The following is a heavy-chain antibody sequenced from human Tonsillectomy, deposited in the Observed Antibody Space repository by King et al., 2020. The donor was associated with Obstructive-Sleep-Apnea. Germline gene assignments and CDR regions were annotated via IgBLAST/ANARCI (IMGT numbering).Heavy chain of an antibody. Sequence: VQLVESGGGLVQPGRSLRLSCAASGFTFDDYAMHWVRQAPGKGLEWVSGISWNSGSIGYADSVKGRFTISRDNAKNSLYLQMSSLRAEDTALYYCAKGKYYYDSSGYSHFDYWGQGTLVTVSS. CDR1: GFTFDDYA. CDR3: AKGKYYYDSSGYSHFDY. J-gene: IGHJ4*02. V-gene: IGHV3-9*01. CDR2: ISWNSGSI. D-gene: IGHD3-22*01.